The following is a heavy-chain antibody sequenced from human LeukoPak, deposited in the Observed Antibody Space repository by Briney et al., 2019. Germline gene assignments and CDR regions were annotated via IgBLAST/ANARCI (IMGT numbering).Heavy chain of an antibody. Sequence: GGSLRLSCAASGFTFSRYGMHWVRQAPGKGLEWVANIKQDGSEKYYVDSVKGRFTISRDNAKNSLYLQMNSLRAEDTALYYCAKDFVVVPGLVNYFDSWGQGTLVTVSS. J-gene: IGHJ4*02. V-gene: IGHV3-7*03. CDR3: AKDFVVVPGLVNYFDS. CDR2: IKQDGSEK. CDR1: GFTFSRYG. D-gene: IGHD2-2*01.